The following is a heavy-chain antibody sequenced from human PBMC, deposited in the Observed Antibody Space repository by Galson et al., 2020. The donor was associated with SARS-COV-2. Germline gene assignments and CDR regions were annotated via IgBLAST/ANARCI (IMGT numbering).Heavy chain of an antibody. CDR1: GGSISSRSYY. J-gene: IGHJ4*02. Sequence: SETLSLTCTVSGGSISSRSYYWTWIRQPAGKGLEWIGRIYTSGSTNYNPSLQSRVAMSVDTSKNQFSLKLNSTIAADTAVYYCARVSAGGHLDYMGQGTMVTVSS. V-gene: IGHV4-61*02. CDR2: IYTSGST. CDR3: ARVSAGGHLDY.